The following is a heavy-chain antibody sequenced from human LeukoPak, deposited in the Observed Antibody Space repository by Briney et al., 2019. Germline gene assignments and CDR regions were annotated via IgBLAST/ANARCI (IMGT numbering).Heavy chain of an antibody. Sequence: GGSLRLSCAASGFTFSDYYMSWIRQAPGKGLERVSYISSSSSYTNYADSVKGRFTISRDNAKNSLYLQMTSLRAEDTAVYYCARGRVRYFDWLRSYYFDYWGQGTLVTVSS. CDR2: ISSSSSYT. CDR1: GFTFSDYY. D-gene: IGHD3-9*01. V-gene: IGHV3-11*05. J-gene: IGHJ4*02. CDR3: ARGRVRYFDWLRSYYFDY.